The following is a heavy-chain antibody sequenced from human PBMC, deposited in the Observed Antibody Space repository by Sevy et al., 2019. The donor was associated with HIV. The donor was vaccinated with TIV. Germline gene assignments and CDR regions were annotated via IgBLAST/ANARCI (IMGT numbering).Heavy chain of an antibody. CDR1: GFTFSSYS. CDR2: ISGISNYI. D-gene: IGHD2-2*02. V-gene: IGHV3-21*01. J-gene: IGHJ3*02. CDR3: ARNNCSITNCYMGDVFDI. Sequence: GGSLRLSCAASGFTFSSYSMNWVRQAPGKGLEWVSSISGISNYIYYADSMKGRFTVSRDNARNQLYLQMNSLRAEDTAVYYCARNNCSITNCYMGDVFDIWGQGTMVTVSS.